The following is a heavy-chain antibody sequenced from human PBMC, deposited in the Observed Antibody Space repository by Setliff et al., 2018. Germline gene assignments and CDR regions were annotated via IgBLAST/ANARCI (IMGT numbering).Heavy chain of an antibody. Sequence: SGGSLRLSCAGSGFTFSSHWMYWVRQAPGKGLVWVSRINSDGSSITYADSVKGRFTISRDNAKNTLYLQMNSLRAGDTAVYYCARVRSSLAVPGSADYWGQGTLVTVSS. CDR1: GFTFSSHW. V-gene: IGHV3-74*01. D-gene: IGHD6-19*01. CDR3: ARVRSSLAVPGSADY. CDR2: INSDGSSI. J-gene: IGHJ4*02.